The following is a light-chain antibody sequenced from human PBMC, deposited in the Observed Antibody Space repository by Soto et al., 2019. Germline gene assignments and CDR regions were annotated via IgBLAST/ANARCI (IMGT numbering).Light chain of an antibody. V-gene: IGLV2-23*02. J-gene: IGLJ1*01. CDR3: CSYAGSSTS. Sequence: QSVLTQPASVSGSPGQSITIYCTGTSSDVGSYNLVSWYQQHPGKAPKLMIYEVSKRPSGVSNRFSGSKSGNTASLTISGLQAEDEADYYCCSYAGSSTSFGTGTKVTVL. CDR2: EVS. CDR1: SSDVGSYNL.